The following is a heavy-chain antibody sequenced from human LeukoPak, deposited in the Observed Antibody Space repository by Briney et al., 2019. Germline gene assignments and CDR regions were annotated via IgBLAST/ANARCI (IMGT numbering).Heavy chain of an antibody. CDR2: IYHRGST. J-gene: IGHJ4*02. D-gene: IGHD3-3*01. CDR3: ARGAEYYAIWRGYAGYSDY. CDR1: GYSISNGYY. V-gene: IGHV4-38-2*02. Sequence: SETLSLTCTVSGYSISNGYYWGWIRQPPGKGLEWVGSIYHRGSTYYNPSLRSRVTISLDRSKKKFSLKLTSVTAADTAVYFCARGAEYYAIWRGYAGYSDYWGQGISVTVSS.